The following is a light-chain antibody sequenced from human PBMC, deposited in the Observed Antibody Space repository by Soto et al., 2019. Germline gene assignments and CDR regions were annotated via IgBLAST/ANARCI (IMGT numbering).Light chain of an antibody. CDR1: TVNSAPYNY. Sequence: QSVLTHPAAVSVSPEPSLTSSCPGPTVNSAPYNYVSGLRQHPVKAPKLIIYEVSYRPSCISNRSSVSKSGNTASLTISGLQAEDEPDYYCSSYIRSPNSVFGTGPNANVL. V-gene: IGLV2-14*01. CDR2: EVS. J-gene: IGLJ1*01. CDR3: SSYIRSPNSV.